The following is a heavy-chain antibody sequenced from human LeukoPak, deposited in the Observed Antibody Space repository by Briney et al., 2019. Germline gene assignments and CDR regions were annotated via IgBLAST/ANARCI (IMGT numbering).Heavy chain of an antibody. CDR2: IYSGGET. V-gene: IGHV4-39*02. D-gene: IGHD4-11*01. J-gene: IGHJ4*02. Sequence: SETLSLTCTVSGVSISSSRYYWGWIRQSPGKGLEWIGSIYSGGETHYNPSLNSRVTIFLDTSKNRFSLNLISVTATDTAVYYCVRDYSNFVQGDWGQGTLVTVSS. CDR3: VRDYSNFVQGD. CDR1: GVSISSSRYY.